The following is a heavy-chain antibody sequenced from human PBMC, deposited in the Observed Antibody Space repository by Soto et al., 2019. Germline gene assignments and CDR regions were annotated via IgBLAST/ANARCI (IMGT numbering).Heavy chain of an antibody. CDR1: GGSISSGDYY. V-gene: IGHV4-30-4*08. Sequence: SETLSLTCTVSGGSISSGDYYWSWIRQPPGKGLEWIGYIYYSGSTYYTPSLKSRVTISVDTSKNQFSLKLSSGTAADTAVYYCARHPKAARLVDYWGQGTVVTVSS. CDR2: IYYSGST. J-gene: IGHJ4*02. D-gene: IGHD6-6*01. CDR3: ARHPKAARLVDY.